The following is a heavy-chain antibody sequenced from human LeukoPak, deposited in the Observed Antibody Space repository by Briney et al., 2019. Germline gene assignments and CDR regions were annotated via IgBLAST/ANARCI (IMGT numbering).Heavy chain of an antibody. CDR1: GGSFSGYY. D-gene: IGHD4-17*01. J-gene: IGHJ3*02. V-gene: IGHV4-34*01. Sequence: SETLSLTCAVYGGSFSGYYWRWIRQPPGGGLEWIGEINHSGSTNYNPSLKSRVTISVDTSKNQFSLKLSSVTAADTAVYYCASPTYGDYVYGDAFDIWGQGTMVTVSS. CDR3: ASPTYGDYVYGDAFDI. CDR2: INHSGST.